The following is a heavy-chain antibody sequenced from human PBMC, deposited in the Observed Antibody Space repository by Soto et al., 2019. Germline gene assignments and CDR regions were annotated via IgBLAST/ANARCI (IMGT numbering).Heavy chain of an antibody. CDR1: GGTFSSYA. Sequence: SVKVSCKASGGTFSSYAISWVRQAPGQGLEWMGGIIPIFGTANYAQKFQGRVTITGNTSTSTAYMEVSSLRSEDTAVYYCAPGPRREDWGQGTLVTVAS. V-gene: IGHV1-69*06. CDR2: IIPIFGTA. CDR3: APGPRRED. D-gene: IGHD2-15*01. J-gene: IGHJ4*02.